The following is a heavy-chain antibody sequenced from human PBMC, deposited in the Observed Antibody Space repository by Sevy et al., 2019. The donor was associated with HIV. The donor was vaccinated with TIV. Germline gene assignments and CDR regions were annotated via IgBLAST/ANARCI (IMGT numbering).Heavy chain of an antibody. Sequence: GESLKISCKGSGYNFTPYWIGWVRQMPGKGLEWMGIILPSDSDTGYSPSFQGQVTISVDKSINTAYLQWNSLKASDTAIYYCARQGDSDGFDYWDQGTLVTVSS. CDR2: ILPSDSDT. CDR3: ARQGDSDGFDY. V-gene: IGHV5-51*01. CDR1: GYNFTPYW. D-gene: IGHD2-21*02. J-gene: IGHJ4*02.